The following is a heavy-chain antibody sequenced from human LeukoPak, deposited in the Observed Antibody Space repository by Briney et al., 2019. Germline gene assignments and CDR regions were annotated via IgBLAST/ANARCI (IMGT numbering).Heavy chain of an antibody. J-gene: IGHJ4*02. CDR2: ISSSSSYI. D-gene: IGHD2-2*01. Sequence: GGSLRLSCAASGFTFSSYSMNWVRQAPGKGLEWVSSISSSSSYIYYADSVKGRFTISRDNAKNSLYLQMNSLRAEDTAVYYCARRLTPGYCSSTSCFYFDYWGQGTLVTVSS. CDR1: GFTFSSYS. CDR3: ARRLTPGYCSSTSCFYFDY. V-gene: IGHV3-21*01.